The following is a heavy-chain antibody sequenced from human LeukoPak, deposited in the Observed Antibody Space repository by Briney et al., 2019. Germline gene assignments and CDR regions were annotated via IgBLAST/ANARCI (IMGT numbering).Heavy chain of an antibody. Sequence: GGSLRLSCAASGFTFSNAWMSWVRQAPGKGLEWVGRIKSKTDGGTTDYAAPVKGRFTISRDDSKNTLYLQIISLKTEDTAVYYCATIYSSRSSSRYWGQGTLVTVSS. CDR1: GFTFSNAW. V-gene: IGHV3-15*01. CDR2: IKSKTDGGTT. D-gene: IGHD6-6*01. J-gene: IGHJ4*02. CDR3: ATIYSSRSSSRY.